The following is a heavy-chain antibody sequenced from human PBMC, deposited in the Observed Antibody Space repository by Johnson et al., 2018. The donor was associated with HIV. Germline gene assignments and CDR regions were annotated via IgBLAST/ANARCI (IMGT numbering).Heavy chain of an antibody. CDR1: GFTFSSYG. CDR3: AKAGQLVAATSAFDI. Sequence: QVQLVESGGGVVQPGGSLRLSCAASGFTFSSYGMHWVRQAPGKGLAWVAFIRYDGSNKYYADSVKGRFTISSDNSKNTLYLQMNSLRSEDTAVYYCAKAGQLVAATSAFDIWGQGTMVTVSS. CDR2: IRYDGSNK. V-gene: IGHV3-30*02. J-gene: IGHJ3*02. D-gene: IGHD2-15*01.